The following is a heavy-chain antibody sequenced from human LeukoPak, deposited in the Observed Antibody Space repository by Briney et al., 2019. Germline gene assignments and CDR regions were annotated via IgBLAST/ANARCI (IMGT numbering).Heavy chain of an antibody. CDR3: ARGMLYYDILTGYSPEGYFDY. J-gene: IGHJ4*02. Sequence: SETLSLTCPVSGGSISNYYWSWIRQPPGKGLEWIGYIYYSGSTNYNPSLKSQVTISDDTSQNQFSLNLTSVTAADTAVYYCARGMLYYDILTGYSPEGYFDYWGQGTLVSVSS. D-gene: IGHD3-9*01. CDR2: IYYSGST. CDR1: GGSISNYY. V-gene: IGHV4-59*01.